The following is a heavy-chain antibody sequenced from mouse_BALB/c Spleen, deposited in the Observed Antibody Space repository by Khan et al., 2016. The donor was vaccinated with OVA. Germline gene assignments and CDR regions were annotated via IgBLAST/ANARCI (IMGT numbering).Heavy chain of an antibody. CDR3: ARGGGTAPFAY. Sequence: VELVESGGGLVQPGGSRKLSCAASGFTFSDYGMAWVRQAPGKGPEWVAFISDLAYTIYYADTVTGRFTISRENAKNTLYLEMSSLRSEDTAIXYCARGGGTAPFAYWGLGTLVTVSA. CDR1: GFTFSDYG. CDR2: ISDLAYTI. V-gene: IGHV5-15*02. J-gene: IGHJ3*01. D-gene: IGHD1-2*01.